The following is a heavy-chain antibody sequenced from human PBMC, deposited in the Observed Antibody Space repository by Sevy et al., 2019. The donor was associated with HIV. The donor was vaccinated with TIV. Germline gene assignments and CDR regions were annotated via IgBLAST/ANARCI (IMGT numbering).Heavy chain of an antibody. Sequence: GGSLRLSCAASGFTFSSYSMNWVRQAPGKGLEWVSSITSSSNYIYYADSVKGRFTISRDNAKNSLYLRMNSLRAEDTAVYYCARDSIVGVPAASDPYYYYYGMDGWGQGATVTVSS. V-gene: IGHV3-21*06. CDR1: GFTFSSYS. CDR2: ITSSSNYI. CDR3: ARDSIVGVPAASDPYYYYYGMDG. D-gene: IGHD2-2*01. J-gene: IGHJ6*02.